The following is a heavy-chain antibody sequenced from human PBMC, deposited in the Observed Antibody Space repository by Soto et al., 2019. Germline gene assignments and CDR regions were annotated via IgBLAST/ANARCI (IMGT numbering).Heavy chain of an antibody. CDR3: ARDLILGWYPYYYYYGMDV. Sequence: GGSLRLSCAASGFTFSSYGMHWVRQAPGKGLEWVAVIWYDGSNKYYADSVKGRFTISRDNSKNTLYLQMNSLRAEDTAVYYCARDLILGWYPYYYYYGMDVWGQGTTVTVSS. D-gene: IGHD6-19*01. J-gene: IGHJ6*02. CDR1: GFTFSSYG. V-gene: IGHV3-33*01. CDR2: IWYDGSNK.